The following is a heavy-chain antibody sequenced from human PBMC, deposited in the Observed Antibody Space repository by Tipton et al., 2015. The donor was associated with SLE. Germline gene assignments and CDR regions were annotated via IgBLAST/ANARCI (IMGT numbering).Heavy chain of an antibody. Sequence: RSLRLSCAASGFTFSSYAMHWVRQAPGKGLEWVAVISYDGSNKYYADSVKGRFTISRDNSKNTLYLQMNSLRAEDTAVYYCARAGYYYDSTRDAFDIWGQGTMVTVSS. CDR3: ARAGYYYDSTRDAFDI. D-gene: IGHD3-22*01. CDR1: GFTFSSYA. V-gene: IGHV3-30-3*01. J-gene: IGHJ3*02. CDR2: ISYDGSNK.